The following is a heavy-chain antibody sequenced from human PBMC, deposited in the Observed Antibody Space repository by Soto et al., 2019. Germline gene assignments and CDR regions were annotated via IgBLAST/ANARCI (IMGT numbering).Heavy chain of an antibody. CDR3: ARYSHRRYDFWSGYINWFDP. CDR1: GGSISSGGYY. D-gene: IGHD3-3*01. J-gene: IGHJ5*02. V-gene: IGHV4-31*03. CDR2: IYYSGST. Sequence: SETLSLTCTVSGGSISSGGYYWSWIRQHPGKGLEWVGYIYYSGSTYYNPSLKSRVTISVDTSKNQFSLKLSSVTAADTAVYYCARYSHRRYDFWSGYINWFDPWGQGTLVTVSS.